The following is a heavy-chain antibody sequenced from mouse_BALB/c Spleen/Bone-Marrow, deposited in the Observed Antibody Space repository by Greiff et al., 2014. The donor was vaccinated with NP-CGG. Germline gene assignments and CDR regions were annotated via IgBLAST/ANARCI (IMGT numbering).Heavy chain of an antibody. V-gene: IGHV1-4*02. CDR1: GYTFTSYT. Sequence: VQLVESAAELARPGASVKMSCKASGYTFTSYTMHWVKQRPGQGLEWVGYINPSSGYTEYNQKFKDKTTLTADKSSSTAYMQLSSLTSEDSAVYDCARRVRDGYYWGQGTTLTVSS. D-gene: IGHD2-3*01. CDR2: INPSSGYT. CDR3: ARRVRDGYY. J-gene: IGHJ2*01.